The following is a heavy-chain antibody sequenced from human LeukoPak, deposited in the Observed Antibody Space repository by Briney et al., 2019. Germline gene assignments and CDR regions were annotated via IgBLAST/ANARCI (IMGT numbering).Heavy chain of an antibody. Sequence: SQTLSLTCSVSGGSISNGDYYWSWIRQPPGKGLEWIGYISYTWNTYYNPSLKSRFTISVDTSKNQFSLRLTSVTPADTAVYYCARVEALYSGSEKSAFDIWGQGTPVTVSS. V-gene: IGHV4-30-4*01. CDR2: ISYTWNT. CDR3: ARVEALYSGSEKSAFDI. CDR1: GGSISNGDYY. D-gene: IGHD3-10*01. J-gene: IGHJ3*02.